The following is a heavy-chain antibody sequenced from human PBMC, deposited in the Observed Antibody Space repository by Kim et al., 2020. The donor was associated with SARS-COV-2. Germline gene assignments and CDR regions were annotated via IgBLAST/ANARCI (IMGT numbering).Heavy chain of an antibody. V-gene: IGHV3-74*01. CDR2: INTVGSGT. CDR1: GFTFSNSW. CDR3: VRDLTYYGDAFDF. D-gene: IGHD3-22*01. J-gene: IGHJ4*02. Sequence: GGSLRLSCAASGFTFSNSWMHWVRQIPGKGLVWVARINTVGSGTAYADSVKDRFTISRDNAKNTLYLQMSSLGAEDTAIYYCVRDLTYYGDAFDFWGPGTLVTVSS.